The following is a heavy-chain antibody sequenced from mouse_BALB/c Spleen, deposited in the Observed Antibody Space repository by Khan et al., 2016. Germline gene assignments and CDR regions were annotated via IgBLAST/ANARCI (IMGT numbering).Heavy chain of an antibody. CDR2: IWRGGST. CDR1: GFLLTSYG. D-gene: IGHD2-1*01. Sequence: QMQLEESGPGLVQPSQSLSITCTVSGFLLTSYGVHWVRQSPGKGLEWLGVIWRGGSTDYNAAFMSRLSITKDNSKRQVFFKMNSLQADDTAIYYCAKEEGNYVMNYWGQGTSVTVSS. V-gene: IGHV2-5*01. J-gene: IGHJ4*01. CDR3: AKEEGNYVMNY.